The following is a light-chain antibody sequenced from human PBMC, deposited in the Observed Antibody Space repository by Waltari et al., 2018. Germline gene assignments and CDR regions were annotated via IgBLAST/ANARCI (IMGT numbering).Light chain of an antibody. CDR2: PNN. Sequence: QSVLTQPPSVSGAPGQRVTISCTGGSSNIGANFDVHWYQHLPGLAPRLLIYPNNNRPSGFPDRFSGSKSDTSASLAITGLQAEDEADYYCQSFDRSLTSWVFGGGTKLTVL. CDR3: QSFDRSLTSWV. J-gene: IGLJ3*02. V-gene: IGLV1-40*01. CDR1: SSNIGANFD.